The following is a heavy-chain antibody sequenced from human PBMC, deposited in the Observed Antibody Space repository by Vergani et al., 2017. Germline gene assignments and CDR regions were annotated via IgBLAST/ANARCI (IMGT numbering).Heavy chain of an antibody. V-gene: IGHV1-18*01. CDR2: IRPYTGHT. J-gene: IGHJ3*01. Sequence: QVQLVQSGAELKKPGASVSVSCKGSRHTFQTYGISWVRQAPGKGLEWMAWIRPYTGHTIYAQKFQDRVTMTADTSTNTAYMELRSLRSDDTAVYFCARMAPSNSEVTPTAFDVWGQGTMVTVSS. D-gene: IGHD5-24*01. CDR3: ARMAPSNSEVTPTAFDV. CDR1: RHTFQTYG.